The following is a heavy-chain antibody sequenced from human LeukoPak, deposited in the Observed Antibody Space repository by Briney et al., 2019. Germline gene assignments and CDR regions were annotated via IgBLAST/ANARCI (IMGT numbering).Heavy chain of an antibody. Sequence: ASMTVSCTASGYTFTSYYIHWVRQAPAQGLEWVGWINPNSGDTDYAQNFQGRVTMTSDTSISTALMDLAILRSDDTAIFYCARGDVVSHPSPPEYYFDYWGQGTLVTVSS. CDR2: INPNSGDT. J-gene: IGHJ4*02. V-gene: IGHV1-2*02. D-gene: IGHD5-12*01. CDR3: ARGDVVSHPSPPEYYFDY. CDR1: GYTFTSYY.